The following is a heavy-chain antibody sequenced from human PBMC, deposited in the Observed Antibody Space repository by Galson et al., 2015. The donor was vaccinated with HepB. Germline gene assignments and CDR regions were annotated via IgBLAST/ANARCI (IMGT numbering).Heavy chain of an antibody. D-gene: IGHD1-26*01. CDR1: GYTFTSYS. J-gene: IGHJ6*02. CDR3: ARDRLSIGRQWGLLYYYYGMDV. Sequence: SVKVSCKASGYTFTSYSMHWVRQAPGQGLEWMGIINPSGGSTSYAQKFQGRATMTRDTSTSTVYMELSSLRSEDTAVYYCARDRLSIGRQWGLLYYYYGMDVWGQGTPVTVSS. CDR2: INPSGGST. V-gene: IGHV1-46*01.